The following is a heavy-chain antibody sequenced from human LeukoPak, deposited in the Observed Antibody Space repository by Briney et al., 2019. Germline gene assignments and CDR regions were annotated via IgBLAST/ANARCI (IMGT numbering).Heavy chain of an antibody. D-gene: IGHD4-17*01. CDR2: TYYSGST. Sequence: PSQTLSLTRTVTGGSISSGGYYWSWIRHHPGKGLEWTGYTYYSGSTYYNPSLKSRVTISVDTSKNQFSLKLSSVTAADTAVYYCARFCSDYGDYKYYFRQGRYYFDYWGQGTLVTVSS. V-gene: IGHV4-31*03. CDR3: ARFCSDYGDYKYYFRQGRYYFDY. CDR1: GGSISSGGYY. J-gene: IGHJ4*02.